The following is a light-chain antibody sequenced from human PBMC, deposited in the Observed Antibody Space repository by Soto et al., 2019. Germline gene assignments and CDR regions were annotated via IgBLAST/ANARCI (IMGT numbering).Light chain of an antibody. CDR1: SSDVGRYNI. J-gene: IGLJ1*01. V-gene: IGLV2-23*01. Sequence: QSALTQPASVSGSPGQSITISCTGTSSDVGRYNIVSWYQQHPGKAPKLMIYEGSKRPSGVSDRFSGSKSGNTASLTISGLQAEDEADYYCRSYAGSSTYVFGTGTKLTVL. CDR2: EGS. CDR3: RSYAGSSTYV.